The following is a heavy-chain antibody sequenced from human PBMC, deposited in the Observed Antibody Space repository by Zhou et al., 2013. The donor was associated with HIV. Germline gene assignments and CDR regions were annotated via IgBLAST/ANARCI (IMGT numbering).Heavy chain of an antibody. D-gene: IGHD2-21*01. CDR3: ARHRRYGDNSYAFDI. Sequence: VLLMHSGTEVKKPGASVKVSCKASGYTFTNYYLHWVRQAPGQGLEWMGGIIPIFGTANYAQKFQGRVTITRNTSINTAYMELSSLRSEDTGVYYCARHRRYGDNSYAFDIWGQGTMVTVVF. CDR1: GYTFTNYY. CDR2: IIPIFGTA. V-gene: IGHV1-8*03. J-gene: IGHJ3*02.